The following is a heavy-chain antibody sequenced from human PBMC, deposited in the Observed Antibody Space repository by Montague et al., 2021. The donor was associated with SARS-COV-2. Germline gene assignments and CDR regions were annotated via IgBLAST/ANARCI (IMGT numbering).Heavy chain of an antibody. V-gene: IGHV4-39*01. Sequence: SETLSLTCTVSGGSITVSRYDWGWLRQPPGKGLEWIGIVHYTGTTSYTASLKSRLTISVDTSENQFSLKMTSVTASDTAVYYCARHRANAGSFDIWGQGTMVTVSS. J-gene: IGHJ3*02. D-gene: IGHD1-1*01. CDR3: ARHRANAGSFDI. CDR1: GGSITVSRYD. CDR2: VHYTGTT.